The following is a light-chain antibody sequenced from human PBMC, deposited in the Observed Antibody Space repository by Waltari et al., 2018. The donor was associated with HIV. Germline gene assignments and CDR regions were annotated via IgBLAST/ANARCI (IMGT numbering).Light chain of an antibody. CDR3: AAWDDSLSGYV. CDR1: SSNIGSNT. J-gene: IGLJ1*01. V-gene: IGLV1-44*01. CDR2: RNN. Sequence: QSVLTQPPSASGTPGQRVTISCSGSSSNIGSNTVNWYQQFPGTAPKLLIYRNNPRPSGVPDRFSGSKSGTSASLAISGLQSEDEADYYCAAWDDSLSGYVFGTGTKVIVL.